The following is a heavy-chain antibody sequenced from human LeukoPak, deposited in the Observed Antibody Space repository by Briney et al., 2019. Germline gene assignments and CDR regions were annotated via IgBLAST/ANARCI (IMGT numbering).Heavy chain of an antibody. V-gene: IGHV3-30-3*01. CDR3: ARDLSEKYSSDY. CDR1: GGSISSTN. Sequence: PSGTLSLTCGVSGGSISSTNWWSWVRQPPGQGLEWVTFISFNGDTTYYADSVKGRFTISRDNSKRMVYLQMNSLRAEDTAVYYCARDLSEKYSSDYWGQGTLVTVSS. D-gene: IGHD2-15*01. J-gene: IGHJ4*02. CDR2: ISFNGDTT.